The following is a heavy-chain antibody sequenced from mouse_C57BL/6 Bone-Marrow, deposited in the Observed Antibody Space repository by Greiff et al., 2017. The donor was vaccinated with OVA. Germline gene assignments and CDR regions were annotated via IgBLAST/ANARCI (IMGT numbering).Heavy chain of an antibody. V-gene: IGHV5-4*01. CDR3: ARVLCDLCDY. CDR2: ISDGGSYT. Sequence: EVQLVESGGGLVKPGGSLKLSCAASGFTFSSYAMSWVRQTPEKRLEWVATISDGGSYTYYPDNVKGRFTISRDNAKNNLYLQMSHLKSEDTAMYYCARVLCDLCDYWGQGTTLTVSS. J-gene: IGHJ2*01. CDR1: GFTFSSYA. D-gene: IGHD6-1*01.